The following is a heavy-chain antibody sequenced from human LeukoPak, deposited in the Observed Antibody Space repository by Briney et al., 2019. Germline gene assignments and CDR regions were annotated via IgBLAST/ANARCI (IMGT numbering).Heavy chain of an antibody. J-gene: IGHJ4*02. CDR1: GYSFTSYW. V-gene: IGHV5-51*01. CDR2: IYPGDSDT. D-gene: IGHD3-10*01. Sequence: GESLKISCKGSGYSFTSYWIGWVRQMPGKGLEWMGIIYPGDSDTRYSPSFQGQVTISADKSISTAYLQWSSLKASDTAMYYCARATVVRGVITQFDYWGQGTLVTVSS. CDR3: ARATVVRGVITQFDY.